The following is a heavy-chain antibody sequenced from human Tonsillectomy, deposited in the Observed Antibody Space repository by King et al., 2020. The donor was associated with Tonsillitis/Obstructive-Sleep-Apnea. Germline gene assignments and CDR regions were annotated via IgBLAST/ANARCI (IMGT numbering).Heavy chain of an antibody. Sequence: VQLVESGAEVKKPGASVKVSCKASGYTFTTYYLQWVRQAPGQGLEWMGIINPSGGGTDYAQKFQGRVTVTRDTSTSTVYMEVCSLRSDDTAVYYCARAPATDVLDYWGQGTLVTVSS. D-gene: IGHD2-2*01. V-gene: IGHV1-46*01. J-gene: IGHJ4*02. CDR3: ARAPATDVLDY. CDR2: INPSGGGT. CDR1: GYTFTTYY.